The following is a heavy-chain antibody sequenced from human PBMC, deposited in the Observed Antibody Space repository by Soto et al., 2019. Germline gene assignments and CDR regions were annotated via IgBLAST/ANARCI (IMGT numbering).Heavy chain of an antibody. CDR1: GCTFSSYA. D-gene: IGHD2-15*01. V-gene: IGHV1-69*12. CDR2: IIPIFGTA. CDR3: AREEDGGNRNWYFDL. Sequence: QFQLVQSGAEVKKPGSSMKVSCKASGCTFSSYAISWVRQAPGQGLEGMGGIIPIFGTANYAQKFQGRVTITADESTSTAYMELSSLRSEDTAVYYCAREEDGGNRNWYFDLWGRGPLVTVSS. J-gene: IGHJ2*01.